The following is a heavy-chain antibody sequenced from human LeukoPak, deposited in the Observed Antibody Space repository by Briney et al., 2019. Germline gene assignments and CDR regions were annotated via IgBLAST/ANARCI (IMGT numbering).Heavy chain of an antibody. D-gene: IGHD3-22*01. CDR1: GFTFSSYS. J-gene: IGHJ5*02. Sequence: PGGSLRLSCAASGFTFSSYSMNWVRQAPGKGLEWVSSSSSSSSYIYYADSVKGRFTISRDNAKNSLYLQMNSLRAEDTAVYYCARGSGLLTENWFDPWGQGTLVTVSS. V-gene: IGHV3-21*01. CDR2: SSSSSSYI. CDR3: ARGSGLLTENWFDP.